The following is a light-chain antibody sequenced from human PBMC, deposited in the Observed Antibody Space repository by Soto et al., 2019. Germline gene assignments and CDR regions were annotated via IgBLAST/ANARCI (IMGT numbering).Light chain of an antibody. CDR3: CSYKSSSTLV. Sequence: QSALTQPASVSGSPGQSITISCTGTSSDVGGYNYVSWYQQHPGKAPKLMIYDVSNRPSGVSNRFSGSKSGNTASLTISGPHSEAEDAYPCCSYKSSSTLVFGGGTKLTVL. CDR1: SSDVGGYNY. V-gene: IGLV2-14*03. CDR2: DVS. J-gene: IGLJ2*01.